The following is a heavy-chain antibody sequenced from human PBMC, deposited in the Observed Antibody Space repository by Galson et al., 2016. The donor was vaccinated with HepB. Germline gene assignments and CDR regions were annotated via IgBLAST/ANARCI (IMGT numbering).Heavy chain of an antibody. CDR3: ARASPRDSSGWYPDAFDI. J-gene: IGHJ3*02. D-gene: IGHD6-19*01. CDR1: GSTFSSYS. Sequence: SLRLSCAASGSTFSSYSMNWVRQAPGKGLEWVSCISSSSSTIYYADSVKGRFTISRDNAKNSLYLQMNSLRDEDTAVYYCARASPRDSSGWYPDAFDIWGQGTMVTVSS. V-gene: IGHV3-48*02. CDR2: ISSSSSTI.